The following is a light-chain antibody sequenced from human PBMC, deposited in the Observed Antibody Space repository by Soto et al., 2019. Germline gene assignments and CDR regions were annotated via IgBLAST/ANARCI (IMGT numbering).Light chain of an antibody. Sequence: EIVMTQSPAILSVSPGERATLSGRASQSVSSNIAWYQQKPGQAPRLLIYGASTRATGIPARISGSGSGTEFTLTISSLQSEDFAVYYCQQYNNWPPWTFGQGTKVEIK. CDR1: QSVSSN. V-gene: IGKV3-15*01. J-gene: IGKJ1*01. CDR2: GAS. CDR3: QQYNNWPPWT.